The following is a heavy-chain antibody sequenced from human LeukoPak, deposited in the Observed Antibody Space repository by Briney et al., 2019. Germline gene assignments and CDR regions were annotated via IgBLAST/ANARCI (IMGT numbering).Heavy chain of an antibody. Sequence: SGTLSLTCAVSGGSISSSNWWSWARPPPGKGLEWIGEIYHSGSTNYNPSLKSRVTISVDKSKNQFSLKLSSVTAADTAVYYCARDRAAAGNFDYWGQGTLVTVSS. J-gene: IGHJ4*02. CDR2: IYHSGST. V-gene: IGHV4-4*02. D-gene: IGHD6-13*01. CDR3: ARDRAAAGNFDY. CDR1: GGSISSSNW.